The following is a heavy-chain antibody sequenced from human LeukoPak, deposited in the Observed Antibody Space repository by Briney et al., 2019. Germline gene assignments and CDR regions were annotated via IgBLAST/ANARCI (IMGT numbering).Heavy chain of an antibody. D-gene: IGHD6-19*01. V-gene: IGHV1-8*01. CDR3: ASLRYSSGWSYYYYGMDV. CDR1: GYTFTSYD. J-gene: IGHJ6*02. Sequence: GASVKVSCKASGYTFTSYDINWVRQATGQGLEWMGWMNPNSGNTGYAQKFQGRVTMTRNTSISTAYMELSSLRSEDTAVYYCASLRYSSGWSYYYYGMDVWGQGTTVTVSS. CDR2: MNPNSGNT.